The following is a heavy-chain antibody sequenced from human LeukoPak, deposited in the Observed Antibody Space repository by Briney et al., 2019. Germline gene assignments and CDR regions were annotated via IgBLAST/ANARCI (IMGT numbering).Heavy chain of an antibody. D-gene: IGHD1-14*01. V-gene: IGHV1-24*01. CDR3: ATRTGTTSGYYYGMDV. CDR1: GYTLTELS. Sequence: ASVKVSCKVSGYTLTELSMHWVRQAPGKGREWMGGFDPEDGETIYAQKFQGRVTMTEDTSTDTAYMELSSLRSEDTAVYYCATRTGTTSGYYYGMDVWGQGTTVTVSS. CDR2: FDPEDGET. J-gene: IGHJ6*02.